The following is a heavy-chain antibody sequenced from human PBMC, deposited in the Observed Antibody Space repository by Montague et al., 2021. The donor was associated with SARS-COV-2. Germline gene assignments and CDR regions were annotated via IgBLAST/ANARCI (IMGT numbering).Heavy chain of an antibody. CDR3: ARVAQLLLGNPQNLFDP. J-gene: IGHJ5*02. D-gene: IGHD4-23*01. Sequence: SLRLSCAASGFSFSSYAMHWVRQPPGKGLEWLAVISFDGNDRYYAGSLRGRFTMSRDNSKDTLYLQLTDLRSDDTGVYYCARVAQLLLGNPQNLFDPWGQGTLVTVST. V-gene: IGHV3-30-3*01. CDR2: ISFDGNDR. CDR1: GFSFSSYA.